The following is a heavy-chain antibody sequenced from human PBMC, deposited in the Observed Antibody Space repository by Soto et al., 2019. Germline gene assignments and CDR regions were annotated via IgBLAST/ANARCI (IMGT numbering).Heavy chain of an antibody. CDR2: IYYSGST. D-gene: IGHD3-10*01. V-gene: IGHV4-39*01. J-gene: IGHJ6*03. CDR3: ARQEMDGARVRPRDYYYYMDV. CDR1: GGSISRSSYY. Sequence: QLQLQESGPGLVKPSETLSLTCTVSGGSISRSSYYWGWIRQPPGKGLEWIGSIYYSGSTYYNPSLKSRVTISVDTARNQFSRKLSSVTAADTAMYYCARQEMDGARVRPRDYYYYMDVWGKGTTVTVSS.